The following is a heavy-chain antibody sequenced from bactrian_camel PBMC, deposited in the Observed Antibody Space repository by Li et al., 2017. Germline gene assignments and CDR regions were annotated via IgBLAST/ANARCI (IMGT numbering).Heavy chain of an antibody. CDR2: ISAGCGSP. Sequence: HVQLVESGGGSVQAGGSLTLSCAASVNITRGVCMAWFRQVVGKAREGIAVISAGCGSPDYAAPVKGRFTISQDTSKDILYLQMNSLKPKDTAIYYCAAGTRITVGDYCDGITNWGQGTQVTVS. D-gene: IGHD4*01. J-gene: IGHJ4*01. CDR1: VNITRGVC. CDR3: AAGTRITVGDYCDGITN. V-gene: IGHV3S1*01.